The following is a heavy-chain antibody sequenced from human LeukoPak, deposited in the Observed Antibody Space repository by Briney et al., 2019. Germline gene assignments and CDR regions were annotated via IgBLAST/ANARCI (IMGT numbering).Heavy chain of an antibody. V-gene: IGHV6-1*01. Sequence: SQTLSLTCAISGDSVSSNSAAWNWIRQSPSRGLEWLGRTYYRSKWYNDYAVSVKSRITINPDTSKNQFSLQLNSVTPEDTAVYYCARAGKYYDILTGYSHYYYYYYMDVWGKGTTVTVSS. J-gene: IGHJ6*03. D-gene: IGHD3-9*01. CDR1: GDSVSSNSAA. CDR3: ARAGKYYDILTGYSHYYYYYYMDV. CDR2: TYYRSKWYN.